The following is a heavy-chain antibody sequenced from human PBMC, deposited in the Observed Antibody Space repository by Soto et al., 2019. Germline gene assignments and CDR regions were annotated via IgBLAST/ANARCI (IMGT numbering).Heavy chain of an antibody. CDR3: AREAVVAARYFDL. CDR1: GFTFSSYW. Sequence: EVQLVESGGGLVQPGGSLRLSCAASGFTFSSYWMSWVRQAPGKGLEWVANIKQDGSEKYYVDSVKGRFTISRDNAKNSLSLQMNSLRAEDTAVYYCAREAVVAARYFDLWGRGTLVTVSS. CDR2: IKQDGSEK. D-gene: IGHD2-15*01. J-gene: IGHJ2*01. V-gene: IGHV3-7*01.